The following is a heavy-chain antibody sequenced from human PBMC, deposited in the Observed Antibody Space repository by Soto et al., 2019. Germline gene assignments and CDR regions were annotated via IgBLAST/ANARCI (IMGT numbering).Heavy chain of an antibody. CDR1: GFTFSSYS. CDR2: ISSSSSYI. CDR3: ARDRALITMVRGVILAYYYYGMDV. D-gene: IGHD3-10*01. V-gene: IGHV3-21*01. Sequence: GGSLRLSCAASGFTFSSYSMNWVRQAPGKGLEWVSSISSSSSYIYYADSVKGRFTISRDNAKNSLYLQMKSLRAEDTAVYYCARDRALITMVRGVILAYYYYGMDVWGQGTTVTVSS. J-gene: IGHJ6*02.